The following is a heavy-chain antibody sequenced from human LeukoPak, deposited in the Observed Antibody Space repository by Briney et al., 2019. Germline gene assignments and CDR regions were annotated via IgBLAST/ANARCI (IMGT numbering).Heavy chain of an antibody. D-gene: IGHD2-15*01. CDR2: INHTGST. CDR3: ARGGEMVYCSDGSCSSSRYPFDY. CDR1: GGSFSGYY. Sequence: SETLSLTCAVYGGSFSGYYWSWVRQPPGKGPEWIGEINHTGSTNYNPSLTSRVNISVDTSKYQFSLKLSSVTAADTAVYYCARGGEMVYCSDGSCSSSRYPFDYWGQGTLVTVSS. V-gene: IGHV4-34*01. J-gene: IGHJ4*02.